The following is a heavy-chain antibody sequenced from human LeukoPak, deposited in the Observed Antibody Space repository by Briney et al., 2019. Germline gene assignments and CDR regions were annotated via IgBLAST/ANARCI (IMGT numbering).Heavy chain of an antibody. D-gene: IGHD6-19*01. V-gene: IGHV3-74*01. CDR3: AVRIAVPGGFDN. CDR2: IDGDGSVT. J-gene: IGHJ4*02. Sequence: GGSLRLSCAASGFTFSSFWMHWVRQVPGKGPVWVSHIDGDGSVTGYADSVKGRFTISRDNARNTLYVQMNSLRAEDTAVYYCAVRIAVPGGFDNWGQGTLVTVSS. CDR1: GFTFSSFW.